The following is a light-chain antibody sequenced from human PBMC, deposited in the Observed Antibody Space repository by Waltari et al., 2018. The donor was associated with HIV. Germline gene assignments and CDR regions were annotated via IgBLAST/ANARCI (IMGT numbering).Light chain of an antibody. V-gene: IGLV2-14*01. CDR3: SSYTTTTTIL. J-gene: IGLJ3*02. CDR2: EVT. Sequence: QSALTQPASVSGSPGQSLTISCTGPNSDMGGYNYVSWYQQHPGKAPKLLIYEVTHRPSGISYRFSGSKSGNTASMTISGLQAEDEADYYCSSYTTTTTILFGGGTKVTVL. CDR1: NSDMGGYNY.